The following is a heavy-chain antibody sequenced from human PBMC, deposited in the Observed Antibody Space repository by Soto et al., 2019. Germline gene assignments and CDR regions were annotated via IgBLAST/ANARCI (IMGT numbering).Heavy chain of an antibody. CDR1: GYTFTSYA. CDR2: INAGNGNT. CDR3: ARVGGFGATTIDY. D-gene: IGHD3-10*01. Sequence: ASVKVSCKASGYTFTSYAMDWVRQAPGQRLEWMGWINAGNGNTKYSQKFQGRVTITRDTSASTAYMELSSLRSEDTAVYYCARVGGFGATTIDYWGQGTLVTVSS. V-gene: IGHV1-3*01. J-gene: IGHJ4*02.